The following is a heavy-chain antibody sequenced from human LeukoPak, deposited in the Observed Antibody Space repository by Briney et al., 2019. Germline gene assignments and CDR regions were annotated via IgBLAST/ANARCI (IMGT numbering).Heavy chain of an antibody. Sequence: SETLSLTCAVYGGSFSGYYWSWIRQPPGKGLEWIGEINHSGSTNYNPSLKSRVTISVDTSKNQFSLKLSSVTAADTAVYYCARHLELVRPGDYWGQGTLVTVSS. V-gene: IGHV4-34*01. CDR1: GGSFSGYY. D-gene: IGHD6-6*01. CDR2: INHSGST. CDR3: ARHLELVRPGDY. J-gene: IGHJ4*02.